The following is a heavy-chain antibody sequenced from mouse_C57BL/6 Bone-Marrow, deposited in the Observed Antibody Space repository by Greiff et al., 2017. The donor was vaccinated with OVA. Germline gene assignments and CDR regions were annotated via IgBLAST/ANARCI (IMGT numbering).Heavy chain of an antibody. CDR1: GYTFTSYW. CDR3: ARMRLLRPVFDY. V-gene: IGHV1-52*01. J-gene: IGHJ2*01. D-gene: IGHD1-2*01. CDR2: IDPSDSET. Sequence: VQLQQPGAELVRPGSSVKLSCKASGYTFTSYWMHWVKQRPIQGLEWIGNIDPSDSETHYNQKFKDKATLTVDKSSSTAYMQLSSLTSEDSAVYYCARMRLLRPVFDYWGQGTTLTVSS.